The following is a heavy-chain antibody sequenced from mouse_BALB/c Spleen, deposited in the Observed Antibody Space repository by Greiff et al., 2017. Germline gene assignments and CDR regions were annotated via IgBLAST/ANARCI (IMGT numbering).Heavy chain of an antibody. CDR2: INPYNGDT. D-gene: IGHD2-2*01. Sequence: EVKLMESGPELVKPGASVKISCKASGYSFTGYFMNWVMQSHGKSLEWIGRINPYNGDTFYNQKFKGKATLTVDKSSSTAHMELRSLASEDSAVYYCARANYGYEGWYFDVWGAGTTVTVSS. CDR1: GYSFTGYF. CDR3: ARANYGYEGWYFDV. J-gene: IGHJ1*01. V-gene: IGHV1-20*02.